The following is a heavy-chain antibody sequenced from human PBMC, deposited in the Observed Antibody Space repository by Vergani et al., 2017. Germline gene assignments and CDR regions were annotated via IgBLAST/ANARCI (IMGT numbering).Heavy chain of an antibody. Sequence: QVQLQESGPGVVKPSQTLSLTCAVSGGSISSGDHCWTWIRQRPGKGLEWIGYIFYSGTTYANPSLRSRLTISVDTSQNQFSLKLRSVPAADTAVYYCAGVDTQVPATSHFYYMDVWGKGTTVVVSS. J-gene: IGHJ6*03. CDR2: IFYSGTT. CDR1: GGSISSGDHC. V-gene: IGHV4-31*11. D-gene: IGHD6-25*01. CDR3: AGVDTQVPATSHFYYMDV.